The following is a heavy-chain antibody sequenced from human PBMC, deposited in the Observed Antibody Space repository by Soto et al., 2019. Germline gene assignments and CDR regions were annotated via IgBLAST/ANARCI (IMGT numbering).Heavy chain of an antibody. CDR2: INPNSGGT. CDR1: GYTFTGHY. V-gene: IGHV1-2*04. D-gene: IGHD6-19*01. Sequence: ASVKISCKASGYTFTGHYMHWVRQAAGQGLEWMGSINPNSGGTKYAQKFQGWVTMARDTSISTAYMELSRLRSDDTAVYYCARGHGYSSEENWFDTWGQGTLVNVSS. CDR3: ARGHGYSSEENWFDT. J-gene: IGHJ5*02.